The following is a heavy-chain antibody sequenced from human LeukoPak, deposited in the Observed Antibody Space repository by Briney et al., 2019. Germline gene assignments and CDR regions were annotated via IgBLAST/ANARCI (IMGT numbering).Heavy chain of an antibody. CDR2: MNPNSGNT. D-gene: IGHD1-26*01. CDR1: GYLFTSYD. V-gene: IGHV1-8*01. J-gene: IGHJ4*02. Sequence: ASVKVSCKASGYLFTSYDINWVRQATGQGLEWMGWMNPNSGNTGYAQKFQGRVTMTRNTSISTAYMELSSLRSEDTAVYYCARDDGATVPDYYFDYWGQGTLVTVSS. CDR3: ARDDGATVPDYYFDY.